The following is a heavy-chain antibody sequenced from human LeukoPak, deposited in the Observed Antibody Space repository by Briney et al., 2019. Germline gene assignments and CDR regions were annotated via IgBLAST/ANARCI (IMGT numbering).Heavy chain of an antibody. CDR2: VDPSDSYT. V-gene: IGHV5-10-1*01. D-gene: IGHD7-27*01. J-gene: IGHJ6*02. Sequence: PGESLKISCKGSGYSFTSYWISWVHQMPGKGLEWMGRVDPSDSYTNYSPSFQGHVTISADKSISTAYLQWSSLKASDTAMYYCARLLTGDDYGYYYGMDVWGQGTTVTVSS. CDR1: GYSFTSYW. CDR3: ARLLTGDDYGYYYGMDV.